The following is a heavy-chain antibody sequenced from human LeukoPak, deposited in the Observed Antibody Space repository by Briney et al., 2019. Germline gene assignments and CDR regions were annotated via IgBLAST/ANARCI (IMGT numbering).Heavy chain of an antibody. CDR1: GGSISSSSYY. CDR3: ARLTGGYSYGPVDY. CDR2: IYYSGST. Sequence: SETLSLTCTVSGGSISSSSYYWGWIRQPPGKGLEWIVSIYYSGSTYYNPSLKSRVTISVDTSKNQFSLKLSSVTAADTAVYYCARLTGGYSYGPVDYWGQGTLVTVSS. J-gene: IGHJ4*02. V-gene: IGHV4-39*01. D-gene: IGHD5-18*01.